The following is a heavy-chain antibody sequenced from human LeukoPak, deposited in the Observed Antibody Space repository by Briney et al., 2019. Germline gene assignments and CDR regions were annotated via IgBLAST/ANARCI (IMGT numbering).Heavy chain of an antibody. J-gene: IGHJ4*02. CDR3: ATAFYYDSSGYPGAAHFDY. Sequence: ASVKVSCKVSGYTLTELSMHWVRQAPGKGLEWMGGSDPEDGETIYAQKFQGRVTMTEDTSTDTAYMELSSLRSEDTAVYYCATAFYYDSSGYPGAAHFDYWGQGTLVTVSS. CDR2: SDPEDGET. V-gene: IGHV1-24*01. D-gene: IGHD3-22*01. CDR1: GYTLTELS.